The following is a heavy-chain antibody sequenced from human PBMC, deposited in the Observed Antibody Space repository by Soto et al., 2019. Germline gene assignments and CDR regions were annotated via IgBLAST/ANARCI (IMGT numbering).Heavy chain of an antibody. Sequence: EVQLVESGGGLVQPGGPLRLSCAASGFTFSSYWIHWVRQAPGKGLVWVSRINSDGSSTSYADSVKGRFTISRDNAKNTLYLQMNSLRAEDTAVYYCVRTSLVVAAATREDYWGQGTLVTVCS. V-gene: IGHV3-74*01. J-gene: IGHJ4*02. CDR3: VRTSLVVAAATREDY. CDR2: INSDGSST. CDR1: GFTFSSYW. D-gene: IGHD2-15*01.